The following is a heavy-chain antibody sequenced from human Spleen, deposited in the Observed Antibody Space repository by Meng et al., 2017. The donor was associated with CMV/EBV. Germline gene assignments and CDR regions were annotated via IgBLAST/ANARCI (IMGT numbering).Heavy chain of an antibody. J-gene: IGHJ4*02. D-gene: IGHD3-22*01. Sequence: QVQLVESGGGVVQPGGSLRLSCAASGFTFSSYAMHWVRQAPGKGLEWVAVISYDGSNKYYADSVKGRFTISRDNSKNTLYLQMNSLRAEDTAVYYCARADYYDSSGYDYWGQGTLVTVSS. CDR3: ARADYYDSSGYDY. CDR2: ISYDGSNK. V-gene: IGHV3-30-3*01. CDR1: GFTFSSYA.